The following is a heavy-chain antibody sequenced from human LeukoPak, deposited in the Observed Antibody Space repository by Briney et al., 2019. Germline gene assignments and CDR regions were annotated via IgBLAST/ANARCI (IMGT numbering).Heavy chain of an antibody. CDR1: GFTFSSYG. CDR2: ISGSGGST. J-gene: IGHJ4*02. CDR3: AKGSARRWFWYFDY. D-gene: IGHD4-23*01. V-gene: IGHV3-23*01. Sequence: GGSLRLSCAASGFTFSSYGMSWVRQAPGKGLEWVSVISGSGGSTSYADSVKGRFTISRDNSKNMLYLQMNSLRAEDTAVYYCAKGSARRWFWYFDYWGQGTLVTVSS.